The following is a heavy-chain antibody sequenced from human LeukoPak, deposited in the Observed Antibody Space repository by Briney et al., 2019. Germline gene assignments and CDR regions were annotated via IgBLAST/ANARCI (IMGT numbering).Heavy chain of an antibody. D-gene: IGHD1-7*01. J-gene: IGHJ4*02. Sequence: GGSLRLSCTVSGFSFSTYWMSWVRQAQGKGLEWVANINEDGGEKYHVDSVEGRFTISRDNRRNSLYLQMNSLRAEDTAVYYCARASDVGTTDYWGQGTLVAVSS. CDR2: INEDGGEK. CDR1: GFSFSTYW. V-gene: IGHV3-7*01. CDR3: ARASDVGTTDY.